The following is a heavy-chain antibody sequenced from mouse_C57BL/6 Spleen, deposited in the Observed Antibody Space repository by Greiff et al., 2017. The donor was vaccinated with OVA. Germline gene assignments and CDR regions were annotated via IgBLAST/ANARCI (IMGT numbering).Heavy chain of an antibody. CDR3: AIYYYGSSYGWYFDV. CDR2: IYPRDGST. D-gene: IGHD1-1*01. Sequence: QVQLKESDAELVKPGASVKISCKVSGYTFTDHTIHWMKQRPEQGLEWIGYIYPRDGSTKYNEKFKGKATLTADKSSSTAYMQLNSLTSEDSAVYFCAIYYYGSSYGWYFDVWGTGTTVTVSS. J-gene: IGHJ1*03. CDR1: GYTFTDHT. V-gene: IGHV1-78*01.